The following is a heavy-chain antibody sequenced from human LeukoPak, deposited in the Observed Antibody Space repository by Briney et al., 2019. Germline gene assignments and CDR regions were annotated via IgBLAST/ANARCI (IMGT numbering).Heavy chain of an antibody. CDR3: ARARVQTLDFDY. V-gene: IGHV3-53*01. J-gene: IGHJ4*02. CDR1: GFTVSSNF. Sequence: GGSLRLSCAASGFTVSSNFMSWVRQTPGKGLEWVSFLYSGGSTYYADSVKGRFSVSRDNSKNTLYLQMNSLRAEDTAVYYCARARVQTLDFDYWGQGTLVTVSS. CDR2: LYSGGST.